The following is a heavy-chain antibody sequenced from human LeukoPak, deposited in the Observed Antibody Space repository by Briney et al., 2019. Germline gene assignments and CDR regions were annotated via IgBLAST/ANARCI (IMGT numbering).Heavy chain of an antibody. CDR1: GFTFSNAW. D-gene: IGHD3-22*01. CDR2: IKSKTDGGTT. Sequence: PGGSLRLSCAASGFTFSNAWMSWVRQAPGKGLEWVGRIKSKTDGGTTDYAAPVKGRFTISRDDSKNTLYLQMNSLKTEDTAVYYCTTDNPLITMIYVPKDAFDIWGQGTMVTVSS. J-gene: IGHJ3*02. V-gene: IGHV3-15*01. CDR3: TTDNPLITMIYVPKDAFDI.